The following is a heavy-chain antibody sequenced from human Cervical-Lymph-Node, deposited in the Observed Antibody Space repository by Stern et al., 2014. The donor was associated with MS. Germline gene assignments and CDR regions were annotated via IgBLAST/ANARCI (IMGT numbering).Heavy chain of an antibody. CDR1: GGSLSSNP. CDR2: IIPIFDSP. D-gene: IGHD2-21*01. V-gene: IGHV1-69*06. Sequence: VQLVESGAEVKIPGSSVKISCKASGGSLSSNPVRWVRQAPGQGLEWMGGIIPIFDSPNYSQKFAGRLTIIADKSTSTTYMQLSSLRSEDTAIYYCARDGILQTVDAFDLWGQGTMVTVSS. J-gene: IGHJ3*01. CDR3: ARDGILQTVDAFDL.